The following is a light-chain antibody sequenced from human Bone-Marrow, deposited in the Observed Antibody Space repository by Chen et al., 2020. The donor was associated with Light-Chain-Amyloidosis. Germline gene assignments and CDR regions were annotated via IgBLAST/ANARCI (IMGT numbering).Light chain of an antibody. Sequence: QSALTQPASVSGSPGQSITISCTGTSSDVGGDNHVSWYQQHPDKAPKLMIYEVTNRPSWVPDRFSGSKSDNTASLTISGLQTEDEADYFCSSYTITNNIVFGSGTRVTVL. J-gene: IGLJ1*01. CDR3: SSYTITNNIV. CDR1: SSDVGGDNH. V-gene: IGLV2-14*01. CDR2: EVT.